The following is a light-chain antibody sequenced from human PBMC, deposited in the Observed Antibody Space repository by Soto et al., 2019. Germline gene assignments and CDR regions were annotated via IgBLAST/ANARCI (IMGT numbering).Light chain of an antibody. J-gene: IGKJ2*01. CDR2: GAS. V-gene: IGKV3-15*01. Sequence: EIVMTQSPDTLYVSPGEGATLTCRASQDISTNLDWYKQKPGKAPRLLIYGASTGDTGVPARFSGSGSGTEGTLSINRLPSEDFAVYYCQQYSHWPPMYTFGQGAKLEIK. CDR3: QQYSHWPPMYT. CDR1: QDISTN.